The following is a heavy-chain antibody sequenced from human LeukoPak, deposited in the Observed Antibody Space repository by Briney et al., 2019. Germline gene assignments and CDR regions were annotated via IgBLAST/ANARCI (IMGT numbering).Heavy chain of an antibody. D-gene: IGHD3-3*01. Sequence: GGSLRLSCAASGFTFSSYSMNWVRRAPGMGLEWVSSISSSSSYIYYADSVKGRFTISRDNAKNSLYLQMNSLRAEDTAVYYCARDAIMIFGVVINWFDPWGQGTLVTVSS. CDR2: ISSSSSYI. CDR1: GFTFSSYS. J-gene: IGHJ5*02. CDR3: ARDAIMIFGVVINWFDP. V-gene: IGHV3-21*01.